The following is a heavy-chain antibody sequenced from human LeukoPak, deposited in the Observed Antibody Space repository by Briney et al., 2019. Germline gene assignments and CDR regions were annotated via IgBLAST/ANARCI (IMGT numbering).Heavy chain of an antibody. D-gene: IGHD3-16*02. CDR1: GGTFSSYA. CDR2: IIPIFGTA. V-gene: IGHV1-69*13. CDR3: ARAEAAFGGVIDPFDY. J-gene: IGHJ4*02. Sequence: SVKVSCKASGGTFSSYAISWVRQAPGQGLEWMGGIIPIFGTANYAQKFQGRVTITADESTSTAYMELSSLRSEDTAVYYCARAEAAFGGVIDPFDYWGQGSLVTVSS.